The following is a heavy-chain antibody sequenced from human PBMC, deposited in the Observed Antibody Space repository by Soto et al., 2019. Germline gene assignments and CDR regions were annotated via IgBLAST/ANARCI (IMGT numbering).Heavy chain of an antibody. D-gene: IGHD2-2*01. V-gene: IGHV6-1*01. CDR1: GDSVSSNSAA. Sequence: PSQTLSLTCAISGDSVSSNSAAWNWIRQSPSRGLEWLGRTYYRSKWYNDYAVSVKSRITINPDTSKNQFSLQLNSVTPEDTAVYYCARDSASTYCSSTSCYRDYYYYGMDVWGQGTTVTVSS. J-gene: IGHJ6*02. CDR3: ARDSASTYCSSTSCYRDYYYYGMDV. CDR2: TYYRSKWYN.